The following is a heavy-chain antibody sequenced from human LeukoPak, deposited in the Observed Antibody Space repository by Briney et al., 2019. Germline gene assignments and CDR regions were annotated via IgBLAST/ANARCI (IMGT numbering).Heavy chain of an antibody. J-gene: IGHJ4*02. D-gene: IGHD2-15*01. CDR2: IYHSGST. V-gene: IGHV4-4*02. CDR3: ARMKVELGYCSGGSCYEFDY. Sequence: PSGTLSLTCAVSGGSISSSNWWSWVRQPPGKGLEWIGEIYHSGSTNYNPSLKSRVTISVDKSKNQFSLKLSSVTAADTAVYYCARMKVELGYCSGGSCYEFDYWGQGTLVTVSS. CDR1: GGSISSSNW.